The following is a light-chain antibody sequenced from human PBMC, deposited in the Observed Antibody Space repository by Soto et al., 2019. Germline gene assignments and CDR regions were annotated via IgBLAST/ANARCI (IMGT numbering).Light chain of an antibody. CDR3: QHYNSWPRT. CDR2: GAS. J-gene: IGKJ1*01. Sequence: EMVMTQSPATLSVSPGERATLSCRASQSVSSNLACSQQNPGQAPRLLIYGASTRATCVPARFSGSGSGTEFTLTISSLQSEDFAVYHCQHYNSWPRTFGQGTKV. V-gene: IGKV3-15*01. CDR1: QSVSSN.